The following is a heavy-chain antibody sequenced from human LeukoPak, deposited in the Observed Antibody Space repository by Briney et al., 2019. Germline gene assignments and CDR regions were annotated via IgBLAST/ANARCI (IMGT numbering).Heavy chain of an antibody. J-gene: IGHJ4*02. V-gene: IGHV3-23*01. D-gene: IGHD6-19*01. CDR3: AKDREKYSSGWSGYFDY. CDR2: ISGSGGST. Sequence: GGSLRLSCAASGFTFSSYAMSWVRQAPGKGLEWVSAISGSGGSTYYADSVKGRFTISRDNSKNTLYLQMNSLRAEDTAVYYCAKDREKYSSGWSGYFDYWGQGTLVTVSS. CDR1: GFTFSSYA.